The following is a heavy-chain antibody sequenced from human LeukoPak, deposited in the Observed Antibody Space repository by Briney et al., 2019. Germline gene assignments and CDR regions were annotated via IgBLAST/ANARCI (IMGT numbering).Heavy chain of an antibody. CDR1: GRSFSGYY. Sequence: PSETLSLTCAVYGRSFSGYYWSWIRQPPGKGLEWIGEINHSGSTNYNPSLKSRVTISVDTSKHQFSLKLSSVTAADTAVYYCAGGLNPHGVSSHLYRYYYYMDVWGKGTTVTVSS. CDR3: AGGLNPHGVSSHLYRYYYYMDV. D-gene: IGHD2-2*01. CDR2: INHSGST. V-gene: IGHV4-34*01. J-gene: IGHJ6*03.